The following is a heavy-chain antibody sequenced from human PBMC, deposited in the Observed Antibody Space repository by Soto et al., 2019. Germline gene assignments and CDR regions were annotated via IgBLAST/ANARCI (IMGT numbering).Heavy chain of an antibody. V-gene: IGHV3-30-3*01. Sequence: GGSLRLSCAASGFTFSSYPMHWVRQAPGKGLEWVALISYDGSNKYYADSVKGRFTISRDNSKNTLYLQMNSLRAEDTAVYYCARDRDSSIGEEVVYYGMDVWGQGTTVTVSS. CDR2: ISYDGSNK. J-gene: IGHJ6*02. D-gene: IGHD6-13*01. CDR1: GFTFSSYP. CDR3: ARDRDSSIGEEVVYYGMDV.